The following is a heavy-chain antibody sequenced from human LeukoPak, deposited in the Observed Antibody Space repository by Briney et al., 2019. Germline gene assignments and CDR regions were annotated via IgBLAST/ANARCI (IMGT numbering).Heavy chain of an antibody. Sequence: GGSLRLSCAASGFTFSSYAMSWVRQAPGTGLEWVSTISGSGGSTYYADSVKGRFTISRHNSKNTLYLQMSSLRAEDTAVYYCARVRYSSSLDYWGQGTLVTVSS. D-gene: IGHD6-6*01. CDR1: GFTFSSYA. CDR2: ISGSGGST. CDR3: ARVRYSSSLDY. V-gene: IGHV3-23*01. J-gene: IGHJ4*02.